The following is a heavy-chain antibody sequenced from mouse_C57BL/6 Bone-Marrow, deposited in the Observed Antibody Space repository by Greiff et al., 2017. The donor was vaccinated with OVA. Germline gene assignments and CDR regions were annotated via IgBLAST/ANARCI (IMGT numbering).Heavy chain of an antibody. D-gene: IGHD4-1*01. CDR3: ARLGYCVDY. CDR1: GYTFTDYY. CDR2: INPNNGGT. Sequence: VQLQQSGPELVKPGASVKISCKASGYTFTDYYMNWVKQSHGKSLEWIGDINPNNGGTSYNQKFKGKATLTVDKSSSTAYMELRSLTSEYSAVYYCARLGYCVDYWGQGTTLTVSS. V-gene: IGHV1-26*01. J-gene: IGHJ2*01.